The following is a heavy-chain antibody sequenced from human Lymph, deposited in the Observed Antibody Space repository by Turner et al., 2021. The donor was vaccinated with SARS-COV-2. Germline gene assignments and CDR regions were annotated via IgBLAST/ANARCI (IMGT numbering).Heavy chain of an antibody. CDR3: TRIEETGMGGGVYYYYYGMDV. V-gene: IGHV1-69*10. J-gene: IGHJ6*02. Sequence: QVQLVQSGAEVKKPGSSVKVSCKASGGTFSSSAISWVRQDPGQGLEWRGVVVQMLGIENKAQKVQGGGTVTADKSTRGAYVEPGSRKTEETAVICGTRIEETGMGGGVYYYYYGMDVWGQGTTVTVSS. CDR1: GGTFSSSA. CDR2: VVQMLGIE. D-gene: IGHD7-27*01.